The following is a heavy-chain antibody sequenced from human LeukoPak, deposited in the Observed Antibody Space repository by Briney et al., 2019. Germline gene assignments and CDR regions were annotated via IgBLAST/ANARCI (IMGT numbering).Heavy chain of an antibody. D-gene: IGHD3-10*01. J-gene: IGHJ4*02. Sequence: ASVKVSCKTSGCIFTNYGVSWVRQAPGQGLEWMGWINVYNGHTIYAQEFQGRVTLTTDTSTSTAHMDLRSLRSDDTAVYYCVRDSDHAPDYWGQGTLVTVSS. V-gene: IGHV1-18*01. CDR2: INVYNGHT. CDR1: GCIFTNYG. CDR3: VRDSDHAPDY.